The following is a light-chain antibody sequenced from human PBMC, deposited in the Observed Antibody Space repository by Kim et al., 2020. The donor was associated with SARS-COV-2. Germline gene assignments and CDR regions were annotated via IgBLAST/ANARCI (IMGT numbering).Light chain of an antibody. Sequence: SYELTQPPSVSVSPGQTASITCSGDNLGDKYACWYQQRPGQSPVLVIYQDSKRPSGIPERFSGSNSGNTATLTISGTQAMDEADYYCQAWHSSLVVFGGGTKLTVL. J-gene: IGLJ2*01. CDR3: QAWHSSLVV. CDR2: QDS. CDR1: NLGDKY. V-gene: IGLV3-1*01.